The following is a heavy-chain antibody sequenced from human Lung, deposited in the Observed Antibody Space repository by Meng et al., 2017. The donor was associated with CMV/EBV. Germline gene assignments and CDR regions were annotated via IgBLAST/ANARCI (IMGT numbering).Heavy chain of an antibody. Sequence: QGRLKEWGQGRVKPSATLSLTGAVSGCSISSYYWSWIRQPPGKGLEWIGNNYYSGSTNYNPSLASRVTISVDSSKNQFSLKLSSVTAADTAVYYCARHQNGGTYPLDYWGQGTLVTVSS. V-gene: IGHV4-59*08. J-gene: IGHJ4*02. CDR1: GCSISSYY. CDR3: ARHQNGGTYPLDY. D-gene: IGHD3-16*02. CDR2: NYYSGST.